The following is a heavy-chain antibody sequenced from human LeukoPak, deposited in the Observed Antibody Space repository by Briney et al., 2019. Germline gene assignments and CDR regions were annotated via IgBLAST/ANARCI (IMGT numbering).Heavy chain of an antibody. CDR1: GYTFTSYG. CDR2: IIPIFGTA. J-gene: IGHJ4*02. D-gene: IGHD6-19*01. V-gene: IGHV1-69*05. Sequence: ASVKVPCKASGYTFTSYGISWVRQAPGQGLEWMGGIIPIFGTANYAQKFQGRVTITTDESTSTAYMELSSLRSEDTAVYYCARVRSGWYLLDYWGQGTLVTVSS. CDR3: ARVRSGWYLLDY.